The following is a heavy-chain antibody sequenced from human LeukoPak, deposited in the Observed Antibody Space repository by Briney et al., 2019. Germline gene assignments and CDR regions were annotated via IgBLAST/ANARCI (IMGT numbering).Heavy chain of an antibody. CDR3: ARGSFLSSWYLNWFDP. V-gene: IGHV1-8*03. J-gene: IGHJ5*02. CDR2: MNPNSGNT. D-gene: IGHD6-13*01. Sequence: GASVKVSCKASGYTFTSYGISWVRQATGQGLEWMGWMNPNSGNTGYAQKFQGRVTITRNTSISTAYMELSSLRSEDTAVYYCARGSFLSSWYLNWFDPWGQGTLVTVSS. CDR1: GYTFTSYG.